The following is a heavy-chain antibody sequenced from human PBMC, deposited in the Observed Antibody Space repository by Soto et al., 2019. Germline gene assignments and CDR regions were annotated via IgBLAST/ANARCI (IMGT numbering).Heavy chain of an antibody. D-gene: IGHD6-19*01. CDR1: GGSISSSNW. J-gene: IGHJ6*02. Sequence: SETLSLTCAVSGGSISSSNWWSWVRQPPGKGLEWIGEIYHSGSTNYNPSLNSRVTISVDKSKNQFSLKLSSVTAADTAVYYCARGQAVAGLVYYYYGMDVWGQGTTVTVSS. CDR3: ARGQAVAGLVYYYYGMDV. CDR2: IYHSGST. V-gene: IGHV4-4*02.